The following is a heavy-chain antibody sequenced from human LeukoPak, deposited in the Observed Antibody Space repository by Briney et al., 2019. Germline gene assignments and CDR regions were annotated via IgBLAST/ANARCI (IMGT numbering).Heavy chain of an antibody. CDR2: IYYSGST. V-gene: IGHV4-59*01. CDR1: GGSISSYY. CDR3: ARSLGGAEHGGLLNDYRDLPYYFDY. Sequence: PSETLSLTCTVSGGSISSYYWSWLRQPPGKGLEWIGYIYYSGSTNYNPSLKSRVTISVDTSKNQFSLKLSSVTAADTAVYYCARSLGGAEHGGLLNDYRDLPYYFDYWGQGTLVTVSS. J-gene: IGHJ4*02. D-gene: IGHD4-11*01.